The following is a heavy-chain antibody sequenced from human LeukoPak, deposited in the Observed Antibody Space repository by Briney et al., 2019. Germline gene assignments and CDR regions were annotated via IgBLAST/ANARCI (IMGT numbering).Heavy chain of an antibody. V-gene: IGHV3-23*01. CDR2: TSGSGEYT. CDR3: AKGNSGYYLDY. CDR1: GFTFSNYA. Sequence: GGSLRLSCAASGFTFSNYAMSWVRQAPGKGLEWVSATSGSGEYTYYADSVRGRFTISRDNSKNTLYLQMSSLRAEDTALYYCAKGNSGYYLDYWGQGSLVTVSS. J-gene: IGHJ4*02. D-gene: IGHD3-22*01.